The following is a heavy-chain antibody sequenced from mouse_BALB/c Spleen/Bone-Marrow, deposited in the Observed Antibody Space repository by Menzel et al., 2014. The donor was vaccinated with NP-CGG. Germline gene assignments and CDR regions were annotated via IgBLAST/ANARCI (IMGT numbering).Heavy chain of an antibody. CDR2: ISNGGGST. CDR3: ARRAGAY. V-gene: IGHV5-12-2*01. J-gene: IGHJ3*01. D-gene: IGHD3-3*01. CDR1: GFTFSSYT. Sequence: DVMLVESGGGLVQPGGSLKLSCAASGFTFSSYTMSWVRQTLEKRLEWVAYISNGGGSTYYPDTVKGRFTISRDNAKNTLYLQMSSLKSEDTAMYYCARRAGAYWGQGTLVTVSA.